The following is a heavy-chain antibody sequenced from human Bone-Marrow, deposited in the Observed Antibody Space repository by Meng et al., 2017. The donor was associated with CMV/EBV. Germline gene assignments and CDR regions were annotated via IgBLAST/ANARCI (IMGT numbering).Heavy chain of an antibody. Sequence: ASGKVSCKASGGTFSRSAISWVRQAPGQGLEWMGWISAYNGNTNYAQKLQGRVTMTTDTSTSTAYMELRSLRSDDTAVYYCARDRSTRYFDWLLPIVDYWGQGTLVTVSS. V-gene: IGHV1-18*01. CDR2: ISAYNGNT. CDR1: GGTFSRSA. D-gene: IGHD3-9*01. CDR3: ARDRSTRYFDWLLPIVDY. J-gene: IGHJ4*02.